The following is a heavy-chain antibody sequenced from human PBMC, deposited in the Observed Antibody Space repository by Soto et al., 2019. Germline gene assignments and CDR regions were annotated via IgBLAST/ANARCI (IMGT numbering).Heavy chain of an antibody. J-gene: IGHJ5*02. CDR2: IYYSGST. V-gene: IGHV4-31*03. D-gene: IGHD3-10*01. CDR3: ARSYGSGSYYKRGDWFDP. Sequence: QVQLQESGPGLVKPSQTLSLTCTVSGGSISSGGYSWSWIRQHPGKGLEGIGYIYYSGSTYYNPSLKSRVTISVDTSKNQFSLKLSSVTAADTAVYYCARSYGSGSYYKRGDWFDPWGQGTLVTVSS. CDR1: GGSISSGGYS.